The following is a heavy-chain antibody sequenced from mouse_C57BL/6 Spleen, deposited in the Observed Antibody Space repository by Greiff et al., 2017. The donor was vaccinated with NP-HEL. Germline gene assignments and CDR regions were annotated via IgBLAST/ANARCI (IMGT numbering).Heavy chain of an antibody. Sequence: QVHLQQPGASLFKPVASVPMSCQASGYTFTSYWLTWVTQRPGQGLEWIGDIYPGSGSTNYNEKFKSKATLTVDTSSSTAYMQLSSLTSEDSAVYYCASARYGSPFAYWGQGTLVTVSA. J-gene: IGHJ3*01. CDR2: IYPGSGST. V-gene: IGHV1-55*01. CDR3: ASARYGSPFAY. D-gene: IGHD1-1*02. CDR1: GYTFTSYW.